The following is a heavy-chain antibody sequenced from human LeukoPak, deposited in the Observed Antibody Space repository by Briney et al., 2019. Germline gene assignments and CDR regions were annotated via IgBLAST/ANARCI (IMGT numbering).Heavy chain of an antibody. V-gene: IGHV4-39*01. CDR1: RGSTSSSNFY. J-gene: IGHJ4*02. CDR2: IYYSGRT. Sequence: PSQTLSLTCTVSRGSTSSSNFYWGWIRQPPGKGLEWIGCIYYSGRTYYNPSLKSRVTIYVGPSKNQFSLYLRSVTAADTALYDCTRLGSTDCNGGSCPHQPNDWGQGTLVTVSS. D-gene: IGHD2-15*01. CDR3: TRLGSTDCNGGSCPHQPND.